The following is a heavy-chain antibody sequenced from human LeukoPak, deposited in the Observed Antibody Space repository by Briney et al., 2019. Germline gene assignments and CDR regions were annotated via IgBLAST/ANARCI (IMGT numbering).Heavy chain of an antibody. CDR3: ARAAVNLHPNHYYYMDV. CDR2: MNPYNGNT. CDR1: GYTFTSYD. V-gene: IGHV1-8*01. Sequence: ASVKVSCKASGYTFTSYDINWVRQATGQGLEWMGWMNPYNGNTGYAQKFEGRVIMPRDTSISTAYLELSSLTSEDTAVYYCARAAVNLHPNHYYYMDVWGKGTTVTVSS. J-gene: IGHJ6*03.